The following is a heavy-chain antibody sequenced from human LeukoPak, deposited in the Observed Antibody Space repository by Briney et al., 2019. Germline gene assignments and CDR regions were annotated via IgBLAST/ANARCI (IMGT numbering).Heavy chain of an antibody. D-gene: IGHD3-10*01. V-gene: IGHV4-59*01. Sequence: PSQTLSLTCTVSGGSISSYYWSWIRPPPRKGLEWIGYIYYSGSTNYNPSLKSRVTISVDTSKNQFSLKRSSVTAADTAVYYCARDSYIGHDDWGQGTLVTVSS. CDR1: GGSISSYY. J-gene: IGHJ4*02. CDR2: IYYSGST. CDR3: ARDSYIGHDD.